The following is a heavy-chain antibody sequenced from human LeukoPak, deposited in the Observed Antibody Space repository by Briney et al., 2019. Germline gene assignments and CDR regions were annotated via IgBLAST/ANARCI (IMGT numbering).Heavy chain of an antibody. Sequence: GGSLRLSCVVSGFTFSSYHMNWVRQAPGKGLEWVSSISTSSSSSSYIYYADSVKGRFTNSRDNAKNSLYLQMNSLRAEDTAVYYCAELGITMIGGVWGKGTTVTTSS. CDR3: AELGITMIGGV. CDR1: GFTFSSYH. J-gene: IGHJ6*04. CDR2: ISTSSSSSSYI. V-gene: IGHV3-21*01. D-gene: IGHD3-10*02.